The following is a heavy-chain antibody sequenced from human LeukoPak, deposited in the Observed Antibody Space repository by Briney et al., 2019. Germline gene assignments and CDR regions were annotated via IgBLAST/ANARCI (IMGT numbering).Heavy chain of an antibody. CDR1: GFTFSDYY. CDR2: ISSSGSTI. D-gene: IGHD6-13*01. CDR3: ARVGSSWYYYYYGMDV. J-gene: IGHJ6*02. V-gene: IGHV3-11*01. Sequence: GGSLRLSCAASGFTFSDYYMSWIRQAPGKGLEWVSYISSSGSTIYYADSVKGRFTISRDNAKNSLYLQMNSLRAEDTAVYYCARVGSSWYYYYYGMDVWGQGTTVTVPS.